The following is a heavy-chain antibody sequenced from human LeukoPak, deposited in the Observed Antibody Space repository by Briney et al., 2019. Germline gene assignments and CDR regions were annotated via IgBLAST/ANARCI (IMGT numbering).Heavy chain of an antibody. CDR2: ISYDGSNK. CDR1: GFTFSSYG. V-gene: IGHV3-30*18. CDR3: AKGYGYGDY. J-gene: IGHJ4*02. D-gene: IGHD5-18*01. Sequence: GGSLRLSCAASGFTFSSYGMHWVRQAPGKGLDWVAVISYDGSNKYYADSVKGRFTISRDNSKNTLYLQMNSLRAEDTAVYYCAKGYGYGDYWGQGTLVTVSS.